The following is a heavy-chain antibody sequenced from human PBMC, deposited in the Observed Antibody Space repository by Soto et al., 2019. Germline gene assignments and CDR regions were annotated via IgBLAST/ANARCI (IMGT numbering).Heavy chain of an antibody. D-gene: IGHD5-12*01. CDR1: VGTFSNDP. CDR2: IIPIFGTV. Sequence: QVQLVQSGAEVKKPGSSVKVSCKASVGTFSNDPISGVRQAPGQGLEWMGGIIPIFGTVNYAQKFQGRVTITADESTSTAYMELSSLRSEDTDVYYCARGNHRWLQLWYFDLWGRGTLVTVSS. CDR3: ARGNHRWLQLWYFDL. V-gene: IGHV1-69*12. J-gene: IGHJ2*01.